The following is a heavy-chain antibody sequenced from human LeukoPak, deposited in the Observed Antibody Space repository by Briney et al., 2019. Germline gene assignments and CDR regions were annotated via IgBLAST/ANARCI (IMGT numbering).Heavy chain of an antibody. Sequence: GGSLRLSCAASGFTFSSYAMDWVRQAPGKGLEWVSTISGSGGKTSYADSVKGRFTISRDNSKNTLYLQMNSLRAEDTAVYYCAKDPNFYYCMDVWGKGTTVTISS. CDR3: AKDPNFYYCMDV. V-gene: IGHV3-23*01. CDR1: GFTFSSYA. CDR2: ISGSGGKT. J-gene: IGHJ6*03.